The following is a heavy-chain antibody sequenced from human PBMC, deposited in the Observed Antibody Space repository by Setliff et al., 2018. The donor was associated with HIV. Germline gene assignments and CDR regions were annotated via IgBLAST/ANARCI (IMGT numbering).Heavy chain of an antibody. CDR2: IRSKTYGGTT. J-gene: IGHJ4*02. D-gene: IGHD3-3*01. CDR1: GFTFGDYA. V-gene: IGHV3-49*03. CDR3: TRDRRGSSSWSGYNGGFDY. Sequence: GGSLRLSCTASGFTFGDYAMSWFRQAPGKGLEWISFIRSKTYGGTTDYGASVKGRFTISRDDSKTIAYLQMNSLTTEDTAVYFCTRDRRGSSSWSGYNGGFDYWGQGTLVTVSS.